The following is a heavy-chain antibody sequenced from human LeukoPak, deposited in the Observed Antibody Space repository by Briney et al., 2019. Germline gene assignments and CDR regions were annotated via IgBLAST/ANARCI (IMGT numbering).Heavy chain of an antibody. CDR1: GGPIDITNY. D-gene: IGHD6-19*01. CDR2: ASYSRGT. J-gene: IGHJ3*02. V-gene: IGHV4-39*01. CDR3: TKLTSRFAVAGTKGAFDI. Sequence: SETLSLTCGVSGGPIDITNYWSWARQAPGKGLEWIGSASYSRGTYYIPSLRTRVTISLDTSKNELSLTLTSVTAADTAVYYCTKLTSRFAVAGTKGAFDIWGPGTKVTVSS.